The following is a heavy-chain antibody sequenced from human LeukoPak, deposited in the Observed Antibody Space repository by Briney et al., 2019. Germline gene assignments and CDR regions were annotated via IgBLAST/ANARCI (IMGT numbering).Heavy chain of an antibody. CDR1: GITLSNHG. J-gene: IGHJ4*02. CDR2: ISGSGDST. V-gene: IGHV3-23*01. CDR3: ARDQRGSGSSYKYFDY. D-gene: IGHD3-10*01. Sequence: GGSLSLSCAVSGITLSNHGMRGARQAPGKGLECVAGISGSGDSTNYADSVKGRFTISRDSDKNTLYLQMNGLRAGDTAVYYCARDQRGSGSSYKYFDYWGQGTLVTVSS.